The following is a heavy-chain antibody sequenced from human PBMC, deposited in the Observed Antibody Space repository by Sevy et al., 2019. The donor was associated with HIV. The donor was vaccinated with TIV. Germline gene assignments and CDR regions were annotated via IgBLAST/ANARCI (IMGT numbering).Heavy chain of an antibody. V-gene: IGHV3-21*01. CDR2: ISSSSSYI. Sequence: GSLRLSCAASGFTFSSYSMNWVRQAPGKGLEWVSSISSSSSYIYYADSVKGRFTISRDNAKNSLYLQMNSLGAEDTAVYYCARGPDYDYIWGSYRYILYWGQGTLVTVSS. CDR3: ARGPDYDYIWGSYRYILY. CDR1: GFTFSSYS. J-gene: IGHJ4*02. D-gene: IGHD3-16*02.